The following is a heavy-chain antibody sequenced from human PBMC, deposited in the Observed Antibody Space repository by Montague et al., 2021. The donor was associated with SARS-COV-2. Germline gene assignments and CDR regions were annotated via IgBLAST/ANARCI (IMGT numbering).Heavy chain of an antibody. D-gene: IGHD2/OR15-2a*01. V-gene: IGHV4-39*01. CDR3: AKSAWHNWYFDI. J-gene: IGHJ2*01. CDR1: GDSISRNSYY. Sequence: SETLSLTCTVSGDSISRNSYYWGWIRQPPGKGLEWIGSMPYSGSTYHNPSLKSRVSISVDTSKNQFSLKLSSMTAAVTAVYYCAKSAWHNWYFDIWGRGTLVTVSS. CDR2: MPYSGST.